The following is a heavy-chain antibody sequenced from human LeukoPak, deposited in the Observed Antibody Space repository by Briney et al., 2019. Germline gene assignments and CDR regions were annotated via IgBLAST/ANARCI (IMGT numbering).Heavy chain of an antibody. CDR1: GFTFSGFA. V-gene: IGHV3-23*01. J-gene: IGHJ6*01. Sequence: GGSLRLSCAASGFTFSGFAMSWVRRTPGKGLEWVSGISGTGDNTLCADSVKGRFTISRDNSKNTLYLEMNGLRAEDTAIYYCAKMKGHPLPKYYMDVWGQGTTVTVSS. CDR2: ISGTGDNT. D-gene: IGHD1-26*01. CDR3: AKMKGHPLPKYYMDV.